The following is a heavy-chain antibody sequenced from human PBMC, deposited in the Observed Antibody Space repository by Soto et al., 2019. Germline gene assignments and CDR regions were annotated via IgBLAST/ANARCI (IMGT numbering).Heavy chain of an antibody. V-gene: IGHV1-2*04. J-gene: IGHJ4*02. CDR1: GYTFTGNY. D-gene: IGHD3-16*02. CDR3: ARGDKLSLYPQLDY. Sequence: QVQLVQSGAEVKKPGASVKVSCKASGYTFTGNYMHWVRQAPGQGFEWMGWINVNSGDTKYAQKFQGWVTMTRDTSISTAYMELSRLRSDDTDVYYCARGDKLSLYPQLDYWGQGTLVTVSS. CDR2: INVNSGDT.